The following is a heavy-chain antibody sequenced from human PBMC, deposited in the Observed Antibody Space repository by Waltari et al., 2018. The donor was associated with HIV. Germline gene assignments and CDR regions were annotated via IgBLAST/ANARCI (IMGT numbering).Heavy chain of an antibody. V-gene: IGHV3-48*02. Sequence: EEQLVESGGGLVHPGGSLTLSCAASGFSFGDYAMNWVRQAPGKGLEWIAYISSTSFNIKYADSVRGRFTISRDNTQNSLRLQMNNLIDEDTAKYFCARDTLNFFFGLDVWGHGTTVAVSS. J-gene: IGHJ6*02. CDR1: GFSFGDYA. CDR3: ARDTLNFFFGLDV. CDR2: ISSTSFNI.